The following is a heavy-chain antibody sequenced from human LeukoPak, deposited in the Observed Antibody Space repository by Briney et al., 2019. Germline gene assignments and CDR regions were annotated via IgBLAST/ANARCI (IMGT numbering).Heavy chain of an antibody. CDR2: IRYDGSNK. D-gene: IGHD1-26*01. Sequence: GGSLRLSCAASGFTFSSYGMYWVRQAPGKGLEWVAFIRYDGSNKYYADSVKGRFTVSRDNSKNTLYLQMNSLRAEDTAVYYCAKDTPYYVGYMDVWGKGTTVTISS. CDR1: GFTFSSYG. CDR3: AKDTPYYVGYMDV. V-gene: IGHV3-30*02. J-gene: IGHJ6*03.